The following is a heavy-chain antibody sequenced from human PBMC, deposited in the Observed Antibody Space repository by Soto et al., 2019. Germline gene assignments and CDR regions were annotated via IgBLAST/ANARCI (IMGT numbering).Heavy chain of an antibody. V-gene: IGHV3-48*03. D-gene: IGHD2-15*01. CDR2: ISSSGSSV. J-gene: IGHJ4*02. CDR3: VRYCSSTLCNGVAARTFDY. Sequence: LRLSCAASRFTFSTYEMHWVRQAPGKGLEWVSCISSSGSSVYYADSVKGRFTISRDNSRNSLYLQMNSLRDEDTALYYCVRYCSSTLCNGVAARTFDYWGQGALVTVSS. CDR1: RFTFSTYE.